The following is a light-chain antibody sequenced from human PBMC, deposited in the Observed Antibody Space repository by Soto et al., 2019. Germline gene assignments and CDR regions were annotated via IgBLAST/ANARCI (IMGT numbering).Light chain of an antibody. J-gene: IGLJ1*01. CDR1: SSDVGGYNY. CDR3: CSYAGDYTFV. Sequence: QSVLTQPRSVSGSPGQSVTISCTGTSSDVGGYNYVTWYQQYPGKAPKVMIYDVKTRPSGVPDRFSDSKSGNTASLTISGLQAEDEADYYCCSYAGDYTFVFGPGTKVTVL. CDR2: DVK. V-gene: IGLV2-11*01.